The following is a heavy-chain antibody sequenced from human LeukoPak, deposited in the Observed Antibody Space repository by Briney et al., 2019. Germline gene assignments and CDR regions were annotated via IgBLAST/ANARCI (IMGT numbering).Heavy chain of an antibody. D-gene: IGHD5-18*01. J-gene: IGHJ4*02. Sequence: PGGSLRLSCAASGFTFSSYAMSWVRQAPGKGLEWVSVISGSDGYTYYADSVKGRFTISRDNSKNTLYLQMNSLRAEDTAIYYCAKQDTSMDYFDYWGRGTLVSVSS. CDR2: ISGSDGYT. V-gene: IGHV3-23*01. CDR3: AKQDTSMDYFDY. CDR1: GFTFSSYA.